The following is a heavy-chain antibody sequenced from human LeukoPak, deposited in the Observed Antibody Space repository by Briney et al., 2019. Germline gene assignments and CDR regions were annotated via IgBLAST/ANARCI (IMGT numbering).Heavy chain of an antibody. V-gene: IGHV3-53*01. J-gene: IGHJ4*02. Sequence: SGGSLRLSCAASGFTFSSYSMNWVRQAPGKGLEWVSVIYSGGSTYYADSVKGRFTISRDNSKNTLYLQMNSLRAEDTAVYYCARVSGWDYFDYWGQGTLVTVSS. CDR2: IYSGGST. CDR3: ARVSGWDYFDY. D-gene: IGHD6-19*01. CDR1: GFTFSSYS.